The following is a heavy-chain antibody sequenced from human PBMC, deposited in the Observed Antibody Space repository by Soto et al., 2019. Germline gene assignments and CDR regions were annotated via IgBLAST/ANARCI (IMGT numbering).Heavy chain of an antibody. J-gene: IGHJ4*02. D-gene: IGHD3-22*01. Sequence: SETLSLTCTVSGGSISSYYWSWIRQPPGKGLEWIGYIYYSGSTNYNPCLESRVTISVDTSKNQFSLKLSSVTAADTAVYYCARGASEYYYDSSGAPFDYWGQGTLDTVSS. CDR1: GGSISSYY. V-gene: IGHV4-59*01. CDR3: ARGASEYYYDSSGAPFDY. CDR2: IYYSGST.